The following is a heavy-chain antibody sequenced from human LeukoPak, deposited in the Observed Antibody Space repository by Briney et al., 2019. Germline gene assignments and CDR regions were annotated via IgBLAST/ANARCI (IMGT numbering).Heavy chain of an antibody. D-gene: IGHD3-3*01. CDR1: GGSFSGYY. J-gene: IGHJ4*02. V-gene: IGHV4-34*01. Sequence: PSETLSLTCAVYGGSFSGYYWSWIRQPPGKGLEWIGEINHSGSTNYNPSLKSRVTISVDTSKNQFSLKLSSVTAADTAVYYCARKPSTILDYWGQGTLVTVSS. CDR3: ARKPSTILDY. CDR2: INHSGST.